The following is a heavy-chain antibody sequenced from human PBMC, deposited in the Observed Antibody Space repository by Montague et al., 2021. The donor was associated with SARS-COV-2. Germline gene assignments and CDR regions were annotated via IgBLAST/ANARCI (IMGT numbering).Heavy chain of an antibody. CDR3: ASWTSGVAGTDY. Sequence: SLRLSCAASGFIFSNYWMHWVRQAPGKGLVWVSRINIDGSGTTYADSVKSRFTISRDNAKNTLYLQMNSLRAEDTAVYYCASWTSGVAGTDYWGQGTLVTVSS. V-gene: IGHV3-74*01. D-gene: IGHD6-19*01. CDR2: INIDGSGT. J-gene: IGHJ4*02. CDR1: GFIFSNYW.